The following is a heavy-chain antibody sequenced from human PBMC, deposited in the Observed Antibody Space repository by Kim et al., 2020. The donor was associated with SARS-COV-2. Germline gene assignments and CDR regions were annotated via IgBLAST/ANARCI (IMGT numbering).Heavy chain of an antibody. CDR3: ARDTLDYGGWFDS. J-gene: IGHJ5*01. Sequence: KYTPSPKRRFTISVATSKDQFSLELTSVTAADGAIYYCARDTLDYGGWFDSWGQGVLVIVSS. V-gene: IGHV4-59*01. D-gene: IGHD4-17*01.